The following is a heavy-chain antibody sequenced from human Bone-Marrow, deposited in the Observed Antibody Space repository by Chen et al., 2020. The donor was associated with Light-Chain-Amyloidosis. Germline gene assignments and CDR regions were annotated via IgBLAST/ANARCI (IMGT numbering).Heavy chain of an antibody. V-gene: IGHV4-4*07. CDR3: ARDLNYDFWSGYPFDAFDI. Sequence: QVQLQESGPGLVKPSETLSLTCTVSGGSISSYYWSWIRQPAGKGLEWIGRIYTSGSTNYNPSLKGRVTMSVDTSKNQFSLKLSSVTAADTAVYYCARDLNYDFWSGYPFDAFDIWGQGTMVTVSS. CDR1: GGSISSYY. D-gene: IGHD3-3*01. J-gene: IGHJ3*02. CDR2: IYTSGST.